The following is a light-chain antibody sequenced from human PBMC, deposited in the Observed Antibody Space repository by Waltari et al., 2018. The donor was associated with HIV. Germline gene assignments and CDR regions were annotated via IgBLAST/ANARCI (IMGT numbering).Light chain of an antibody. CDR1: SSDVGIYNL. Sequence: QSALTQPASVSGSPGQSITISCTGTSSDVGIYNLVSWYQQNPGKAPKLMIYEGSKRPSGVSNRVPGSKPGNTASLTISGLQAEDAAHYYCCSYAGSFVVFGGGTKLTVL. V-gene: IGLV2-23*01. CDR3: CSYAGSFVV. J-gene: IGLJ2*01. CDR2: EGS.